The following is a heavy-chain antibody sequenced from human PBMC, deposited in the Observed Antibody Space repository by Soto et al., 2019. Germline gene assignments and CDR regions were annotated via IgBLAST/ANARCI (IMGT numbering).Heavy chain of an antibody. CDR2: IPQDGVDG. V-gene: IGHV3-7*03. CDR3: ARGHLILPAHDFFYGSDV. J-gene: IGHJ6*02. CDR1: GFTFSMYS. D-gene: IGHD2-21*02. Sequence: GGSLRLSCEVSGFTFSMYSMSWVRQSPGKGLEWVAKIPQDGVDGHYADSVKGRFTISRDNGKNSLYLQLNNLRAEDTAVYYCARGHLILPAHDFFYGSDVWGRGATVTVSS.